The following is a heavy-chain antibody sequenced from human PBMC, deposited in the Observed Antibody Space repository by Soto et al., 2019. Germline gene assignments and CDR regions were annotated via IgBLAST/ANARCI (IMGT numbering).Heavy chain of an antibody. V-gene: IGHV1-69*13. J-gene: IGHJ4*02. CDR1: GGTFSSYA. Sequence: ASVKVSCKASGGTFSSYAISWVRQAPGQGLEWMGGIIPIFGTANYAQKFQGRVTITADESTSTAYMELSSLRSEDTAVYYCARLRLRVTMIVVPSGLYFDYWGQGTLVTVSS. D-gene: IGHD3-22*01. CDR3: ARLRLRVTMIVVPSGLYFDY. CDR2: IIPIFGTA.